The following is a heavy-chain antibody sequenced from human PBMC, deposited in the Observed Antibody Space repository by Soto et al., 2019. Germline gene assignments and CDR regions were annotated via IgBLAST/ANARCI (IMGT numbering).Heavy chain of an antibody. CDR1: GFTFSSVS. D-gene: IGHD5-18*01. CDR2: FSSSSSYI. J-gene: IGHJ4*02. V-gene: IGHV3-21*01. CDR3: ARDQPGYSYGYGLGY. Sequence: EVQLVESGGGLVKPGGSLSLSCAASGFTFSSVSMNWARQAPGRGLEGVSSFSSSSSYIYYADSVRGRFTISRDNAKNSLYLQMNSLRAEDTAVYYCARDQPGYSYGYGLGYWGQGTLVTVSS.